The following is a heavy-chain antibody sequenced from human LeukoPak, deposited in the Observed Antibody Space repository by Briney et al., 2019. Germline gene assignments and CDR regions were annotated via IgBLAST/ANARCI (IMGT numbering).Heavy chain of an antibody. CDR1: GFTFDVYA. V-gene: IGHV3-9*01. CDR2: ISWNSGSI. J-gene: IGHJ4*02. D-gene: IGHD1-26*01. Sequence: GGSLRLSCAASGFTFDVYAMHWVGHAPGKGLGGVSGISWNSGSIGYADSVKGRFTISRDNAKNSLYLQMNSLRAEDTALYYCAKDNSGSYILDYWGQGTLVTVSS. CDR3: AKDNSGSYILDY.